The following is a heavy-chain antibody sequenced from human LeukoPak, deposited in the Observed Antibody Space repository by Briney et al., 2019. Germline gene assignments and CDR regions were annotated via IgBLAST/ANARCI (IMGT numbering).Heavy chain of an antibody. J-gene: IGHJ4*02. CDR1: GFTFSTYW. CDR3: ARDSGIAVAAE. V-gene: IGHV3-7*01. D-gene: IGHD6-19*01. CDR2: IKQDGTEK. Sequence: GGSLRLSCAASGFTFSTYWMTWVRQAPGKGLEWVANIKQDGTEKHYVDSVKGRFTVSRDNAKNSLYLQMNSLRAEDTAVYYCARDSGIAVAAEWGQGTLVTVSS.